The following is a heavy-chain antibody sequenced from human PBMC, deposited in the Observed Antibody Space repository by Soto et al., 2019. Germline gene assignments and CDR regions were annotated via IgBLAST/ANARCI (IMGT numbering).Heavy chain of an antibody. J-gene: IGHJ5*02. CDR1: GYTFSEYY. Sequence: QVQLEQSGAEVKKPGASVKVSCKASGYTFSEYYVHWVRQAPGQGLEWMGWINPYSGATNYAQKFQDWVTMTGDASVSTAYLELTTLVSDDTAVYYCARARANVAPNWFDPWGQGTLVIVSS. CDR2: INPYSGAT. D-gene: IGHD5-12*01. CDR3: ARARANVAPNWFDP. V-gene: IGHV1-2*04.